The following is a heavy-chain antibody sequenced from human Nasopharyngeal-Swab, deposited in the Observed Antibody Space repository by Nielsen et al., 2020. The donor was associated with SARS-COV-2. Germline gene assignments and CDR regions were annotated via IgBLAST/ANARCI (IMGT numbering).Heavy chain of an antibody. CDR1: GVIFSKYW. D-gene: IGHD6-19*01. CDR3: ARAGIAVAGTRYYYYYYMDV. CDR2: VNQDGSRT. Sequence: GESLKISCVASGVIFSKYWMHWVRQAPGKGLVWVSRVNQDGSRTDYADSVRGRFTISRDNAKNTLYLQMNGLRAEDTAVYYCARAGIAVAGTRYYYYYYMDVWGKGTTVTVSS. J-gene: IGHJ6*03. V-gene: IGHV3-74*01.